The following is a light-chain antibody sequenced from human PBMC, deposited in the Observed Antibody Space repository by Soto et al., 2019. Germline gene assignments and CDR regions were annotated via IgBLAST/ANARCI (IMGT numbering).Light chain of an antibody. CDR3: SSYTTSGHGVV. J-gene: IGLJ3*02. CDR1: SSDVGGYNY. Sequence: QSALTQPASVSGSPGQSITFSCTGASSDVGGYNYVSWYQQHPGKAPKLMIYEVNNRPSGVSNRFSGFKFGNTASLTISGLQAEDEGDYYCSSYTTSGHGVVFGGGTKLTVL. CDR2: EVN. V-gene: IGLV2-14*01.